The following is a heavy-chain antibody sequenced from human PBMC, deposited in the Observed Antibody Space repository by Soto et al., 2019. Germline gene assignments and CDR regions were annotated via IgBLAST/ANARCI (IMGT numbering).Heavy chain of an antibody. CDR1: GYTFTSYG. J-gene: IGHJ4*02. Sequence: SVKVSCKASGYTFTSYGISWGRQAPGQGLEWMGWISAYNGNTNYAQKLQGRVTMTTDTSTSTAYMELRSLRSDDTAVYYCARVTPYSGSYYHYYWGQGTLVTVSS. CDR2: ISAYNGNT. D-gene: IGHD1-26*01. V-gene: IGHV1-18*04. CDR3: ARVTPYSGSYYHYY.